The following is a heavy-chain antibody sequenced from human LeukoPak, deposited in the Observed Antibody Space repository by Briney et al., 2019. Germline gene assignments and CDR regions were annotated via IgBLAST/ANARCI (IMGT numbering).Heavy chain of an antibody. V-gene: IGHV1-69*04. CDR3: ARADDSSGYYPCY. CDR2: IIPVIGVG. D-gene: IGHD3-22*01. Sequence: ASAKVSCKASGGTFISHAISWVRQAPGQGLEWMGRIIPVIGVGNYAQKFQGRVTITADKSTSTVYLELTSLSSEDTAMYYCARADDSSGYYPCYWGQGTLVTVSS. J-gene: IGHJ4*02. CDR1: GGTFISHA.